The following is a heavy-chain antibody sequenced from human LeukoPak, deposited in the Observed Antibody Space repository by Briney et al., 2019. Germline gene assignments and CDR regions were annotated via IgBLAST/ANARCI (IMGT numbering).Heavy chain of an antibody. V-gene: IGHV3-23*01. D-gene: IGHD3-3*01. CDR1: GFTFSSYA. J-gene: IGHJ6*02. CDR2: ISGSGGST. Sequence: AGGSLRLSCAASGFTFSSYAMSWVRQAPGKGLEWVSAISGSGGSTYYADSVKGRFTISRDNSKNTLYLQMNSLRAEDTAVYYCARAAEGDFWSGYIYYYYYYGMDVWGQGTTVTVSS. CDR3: ARAAEGDFWSGYIYYYYYYGMDV.